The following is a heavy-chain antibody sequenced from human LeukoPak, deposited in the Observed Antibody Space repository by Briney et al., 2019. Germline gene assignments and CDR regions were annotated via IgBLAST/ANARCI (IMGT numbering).Heavy chain of an antibody. Sequence: GGSLRLSRAASGFTFSGYWMQWIRQAPGKGLVWVSRISPTGSTTSYADSVKGRFTVSRDNAKNTLYLQVNNLRAEDTAVYYCARGPNSNWSGLDFWGQGTLLTVSS. CDR2: ISPTGSTT. D-gene: IGHD6-6*01. V-gene: IGHV3-74*01. CDR1: GFTFSGYW. J-gene: IGHJ4*02. CDR3: ARGPNSNWSGLDF.